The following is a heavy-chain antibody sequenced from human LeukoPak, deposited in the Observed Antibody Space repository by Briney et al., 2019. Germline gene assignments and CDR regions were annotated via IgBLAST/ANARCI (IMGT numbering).Heavy chain of an antibody. V-gene: IGHV5-51*01. J-gene: IGHJ3*02. CDR2: IYPGDFDT. CDR1: GYSFTSYW. CDR3: ARGRSGNLDAFDI. Sequence: GESLKISCKGSGYSFTSYWIGWVRQMPGKGLEWMGIIYPGDFDTRYSPSFQGQVTISADKSISTAYLQWSSLKASDTAKYYCARGRSGNLDAFDIWGQGTMVTVSS. D-gene: IGHD1-14*01.